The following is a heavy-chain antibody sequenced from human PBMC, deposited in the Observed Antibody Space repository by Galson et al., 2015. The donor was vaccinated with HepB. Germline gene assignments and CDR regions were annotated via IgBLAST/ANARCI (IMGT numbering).Heavy chain of an antibody. V-gene: IGHV1-46*01. CDR1: GYTFTSYS. D-gene: IGHD3-16*01. CDR2: INPSGGIT. CDR3: ARWRGGSPFDY. J-gene: IGHJ4*02. Sequence: SVKVSCKASGYTFTSYSIQWVRQAPGQGLEWMGIINPSGGITSYAEKFQGRVTITRDTSTNTVYMELSSLRSEDTAVYYCARWRGGSPFDYWGQGTLVTVSS.